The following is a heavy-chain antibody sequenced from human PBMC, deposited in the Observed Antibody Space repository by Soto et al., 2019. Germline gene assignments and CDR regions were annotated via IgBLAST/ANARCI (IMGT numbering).Heavy chain of an antibody. CDR1: GFTFSSYA. V-gene: IGHV3-23*01. CDR2: ISGSGGSS. D-gene: IGHD4-17*01. CDR3: AKDYGDDGHDY. J-gene: IGHJ4*02. Sequence: GGSLSLSCAASGFTFSSYAMSWVRQAPGKGLEWVSAISGSGGSSYYADSVKGRFTFSRDNSKNTLYLQMNSLRAEDTAVYYCAKDYGDDGHDYWGLGTLVTVSS.